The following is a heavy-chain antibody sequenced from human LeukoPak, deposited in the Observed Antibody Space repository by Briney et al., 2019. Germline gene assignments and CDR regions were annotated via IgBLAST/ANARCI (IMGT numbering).Heavy chain of an antibody. V-gene: IGHV3-53*01. CDR3: ASQYAGDAFDV. J-gene: IGHJ3*01. Sequence: PGGSLRLSCAASGFTVSSNYLSWVRQAPGKGLDWVSAIYSGGSTFYADAVKGRFIISRDNTKNTLSLQMNSLRAEDTVVYYCASQYAGDAFDVWGQGTLVTVS. CDR1: GFTVSSNY. CDR2: IYSGGST.